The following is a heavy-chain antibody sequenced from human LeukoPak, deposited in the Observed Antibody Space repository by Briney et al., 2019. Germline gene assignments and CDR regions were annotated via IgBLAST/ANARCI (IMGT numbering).Heavy chain of an antibody. J-gene: IGHJ5*01. Sequence: GGSLRLPCAASGFTFSSYAMSWVRQAPGKGLEWVSAISGSGGSTYYADSVKGRFTISRDNSKNTLYLQMNSLRAEDSAVYYCAKDPQQGYYGSGSYYHDSWGQGTVVTVSS. CDR3: AKDPQQGYYGSGSYYHDS. D-gene: IGHD3-10*01. CDR1: GFTFSSYA. CDR2: ISGSGGST. V-gene: IGHV3-23*01.